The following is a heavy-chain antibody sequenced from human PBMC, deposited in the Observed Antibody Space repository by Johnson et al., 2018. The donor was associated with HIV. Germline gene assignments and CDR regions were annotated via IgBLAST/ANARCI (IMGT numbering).Heavy chain of an antibody. CDR2: ISYDGSNK. D-gene: IGHD1-1*01. Sequence: VQLVESGGGVVQPGRSLRLSCAASGFTFSSYAMHWVRQAPGKGLEWVAVISYDGSNKYYADSVKGRFTISRDNSKNTLYLQMNSLRAEETALYYCARVTRYNWNSDAFDIWGQGTMVTVSS. V-gene: IGHV3-30*14. J-gene: IGHJ3*02. CDR1: GFTFSSYA. CDR3: ARVTRYNWNSDAFDI.